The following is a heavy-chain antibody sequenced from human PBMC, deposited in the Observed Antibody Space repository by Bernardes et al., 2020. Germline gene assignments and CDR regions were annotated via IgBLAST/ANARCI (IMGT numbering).Heavy chain of an antibody. V-gene: IGHV3-48*03. J-gene: IGHJ4*02. CDR3: ARKGMGTFDY. D-gene: IGHD3-10*01. CDR2: ISNGGGSSI. CDR1: GFTFSTYG. Sequence: GSLRLSCAASGFTFSTYGMIWVRQAPGEGLECLSYISNGGGSSIYYADSVKGRFTISRDNAKNSLSLQMNSLRAEDTAIYYCARKGMGTFDYWGQGTLVTVSS.